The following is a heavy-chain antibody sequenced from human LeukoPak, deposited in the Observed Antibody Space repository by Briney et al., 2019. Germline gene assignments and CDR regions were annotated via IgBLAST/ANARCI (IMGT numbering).Heavy chain of an antibody. CDR3: ARPPGGYYYDSSGYEAFDI. V-gene: IGHV3-21*01. Sequence: GGSLRLSCAASGFTFSSYSMNWVRQAPGKGLEWVSSISSSSSYIYYADSVKGRITISRDNAKNSLYLQMNSLRAEDTAVYYCARPPGGYYYDSSGYEAFDIWGQGTMVTVSS. CDR2: ISSSSSYI. CDR1: GFTFSSYS. D-gene: IGHD3-22*01. J-gene: IGHJ3*02.